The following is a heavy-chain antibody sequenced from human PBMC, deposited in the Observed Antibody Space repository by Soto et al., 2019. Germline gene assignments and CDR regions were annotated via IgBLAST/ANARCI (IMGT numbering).Heavy chain of an antibody. CDR1: GGSIYSSPYY. Sequence: PSETLSLTCTVSGGSIYSSPYYWGWIRQSPGRGLEWIASISYSGSTFYNPSLKSRVTIFVHTSKNEFSLKLSSVTATDTALYYCSRRAPEGFDPWGQGTLVTV. CDR2: ISYSGST. J-gene: IGHJ5*02. CDR3: SRRAPEGFDP. V-gene: IGHV4-39*01.